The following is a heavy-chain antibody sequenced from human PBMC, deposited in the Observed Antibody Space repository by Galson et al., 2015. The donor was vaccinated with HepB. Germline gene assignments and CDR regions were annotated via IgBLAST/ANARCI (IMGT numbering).Heavy chain of an antibody. J-gene: IGHJ4*02. D-gene: IGHD6-6*01. Sequence: SLRLSCAASGFTFSSYAMHWVRQAPGKGLEWVAVISYDGSNKYYADSVKGRFTISRDNSKNTLYLQMNSLRAEDTAVYYCASRLAARPDGVDYWGQGTLVTVSS. V-gene: IGHV3-30-3*01. CDR3: ASRLAARPDGVDY. CDR1: GFTFSSYA. CDR2: ISYDGSNK.